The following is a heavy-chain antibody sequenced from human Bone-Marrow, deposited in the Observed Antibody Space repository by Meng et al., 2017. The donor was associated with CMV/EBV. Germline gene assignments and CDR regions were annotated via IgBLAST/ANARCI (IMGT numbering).Heavy chain of an antibody. V-gene: IGHV3-9*01. D-gene: IGHD3-3*01. CDR3: AKDSGPHYDQPIRASNGMDV. CDR1: GYSFDSYA. J-gene: IGHJ6*02. CDR2: ISWNSGSV. Sequence: SLKISCAASGYSFDSYAIHWVRQAPGKGLEWVSGISWNSGSVGYADSVTGRFTISRDNAKKSLYLQLSSLRVEDTALYYCAKDSGPHYDQPIRASNGMDVWGQGTTVTVSS.